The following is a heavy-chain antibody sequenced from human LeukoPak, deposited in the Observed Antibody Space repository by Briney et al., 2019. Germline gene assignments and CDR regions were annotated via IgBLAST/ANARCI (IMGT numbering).Heavy chain of an antibody. CDR2: ISSSSSAI. CDR1: GFTFSSYS. CDR3: ARVYSDYHYYMDV. Sequence: GGYLRFSCAASGFTFSSYSMTWVRQAPGKGLEWGSYISSSSSAIYYADSGRDRFTISRATAKNSLYLQMNSLRAEDTAVYYCARVYSDYHYYMDVWGKGTTVTVSS. J-gene: IGHJ6*03. V-gene: IGHV3-48*04. D-gene: IGHD4-11*01.